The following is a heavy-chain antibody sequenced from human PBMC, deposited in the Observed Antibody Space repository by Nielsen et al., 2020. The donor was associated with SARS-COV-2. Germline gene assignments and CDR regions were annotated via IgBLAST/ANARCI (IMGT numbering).Heavy chain of an antibody. CDR3: AKGDGYNQWF. Sequence: GESLKISCAASGFPFSVLAMGRVRQAPGKGLEWVSAISGSGGSTYYADSVKGRFTISRDNSKNTLYLQMNSLRAEDTAVYYCAKGDGYNQWFWGQGTLVTVSS. CDR2: ISGSGGST. CDR1: GFPFSVLA. D-gene: IGHD5-24*01. V-gene: IGHV3-23*01. J-gene: IGHJ4*02.